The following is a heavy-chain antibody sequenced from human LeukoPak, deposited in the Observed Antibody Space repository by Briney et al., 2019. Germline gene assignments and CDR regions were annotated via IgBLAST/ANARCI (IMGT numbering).Heavy chain of an antibody. Sequence: GGSLRLSCAASGFTFDDYAMHWVQQAPGKGLEWVSGISWNSGSIGYADSVKGRFTISRDNAKNSLYLQMNSLRAEDMALYYCAKGVLETMVDAFDIWGQGTMVTVSS. CDR3: AKGVLETMVDAFDI. D-gene: IGHD3-10*01. J-gene: IGHJ3*02. CDR2: ISWNSGSI. CDR1: GFTFDDYA. V-gene: IGHV3-9*03.